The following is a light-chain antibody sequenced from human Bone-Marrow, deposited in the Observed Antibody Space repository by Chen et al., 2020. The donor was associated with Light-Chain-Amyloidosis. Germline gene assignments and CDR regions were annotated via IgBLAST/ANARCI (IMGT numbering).Light chain of an antibody. CDR1: DLPTKY. J-gene: IGLJ2*01. Sequence: SYELTQPPSVSVSPGQTARITCSGDDLPTKYAYWYQQKPGQAPVLVIHRDTERPSGISERFSGSSSGTTATLTISGVQAEDEADYHCQSADSSGTYEVIFGGGTTLTFL. V-gene: IGLV3-25*03. CDR2: RDT. CDR3: QSADSSGTYEVI.